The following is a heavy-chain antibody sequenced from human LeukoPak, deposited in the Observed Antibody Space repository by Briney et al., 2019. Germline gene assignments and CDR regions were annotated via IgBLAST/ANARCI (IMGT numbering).Heavy chain of an antibody. CDR2: IIPNIGTA. V-gene: IGHV1-69*13. D-gene: IGHD4-17*01. CDR3: ARPHLVALDYGNSWFDP. Sequence: SVKVSCKASGATSTSYAISWVRQAPGQGLEWMGGIIPNIGTANYAQKFQGRVTITAIESTSTAYMELSSLRTEDTAVYYLARPHLVALDYGNSWFDPWGQGTLVTVSS. J-gene: IGHJ5*02. CDR1: GATSTSYA.